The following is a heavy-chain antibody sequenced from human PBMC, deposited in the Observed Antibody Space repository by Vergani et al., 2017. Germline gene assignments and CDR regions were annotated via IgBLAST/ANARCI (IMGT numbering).Heavy chain of an antibody. CDR1: GFTFSSYG. Sequence: QVQLVESGGGVVQPGRSLRLSCAASGFTFSSYGMHWVRQAPGKGLELVAVISYDGSNKYYADSVKGRFTISRDNSKNTLYLQMNSLRAEDTAVYYCAKEERMVGAQNAFDYWGQGTLVTVSS. CDR2: ISYDGSNK. J-gene: IGHJ4*02. CDR3: AKEERMVGAQNAFDY. V-gene: IGHV3-30*18. D-gene: IGHD1-26*01.